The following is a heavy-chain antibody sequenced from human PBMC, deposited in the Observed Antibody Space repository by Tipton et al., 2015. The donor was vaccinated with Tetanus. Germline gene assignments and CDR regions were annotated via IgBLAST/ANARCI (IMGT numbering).Heavy chain of an antibody. V-gene: IGHV5-51*01. Sequence: QLVQSGAEVKKPGESLKISCKGSGYSFTSYWIGWVRQMPGKGLEWMGIIYPGDSDTRYSPPCQGQVTISADKSISTAYLQWSSLKASDTAMYYCARLRDWNLMVHNWFDPWGQGTLVTVSS. J-gene: IGHJ5*02. CDR2: IYPGDSDT. CDR3: ARLRDWNLMVHNWFDP. D-gene: IGHD1-1*01. CDR1: GYSFTSYW.